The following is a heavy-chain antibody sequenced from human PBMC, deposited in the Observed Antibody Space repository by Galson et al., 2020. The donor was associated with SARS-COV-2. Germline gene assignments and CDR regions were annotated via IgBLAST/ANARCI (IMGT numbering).Heavy chain of an antibody. V-gene: IGHV2-70*04. J-gene: IGHJ4*02. CDR3: ARAIAAAGAAIDS. D-gene: IGHD6-13*01. CDR1: GFSLSTSGMR. Sequence: SGPTLANPTQTLTLTCNFSGFSLSTSGMRVSWIRQPPGKALEWLARLDWDDDKYYITSLKTRLTISKDTSKDQVVLTMTNMDPVDTATYYCARAIAAAGAAIDSWGQGTLVTVSS. CDR2: LDWDDDK.